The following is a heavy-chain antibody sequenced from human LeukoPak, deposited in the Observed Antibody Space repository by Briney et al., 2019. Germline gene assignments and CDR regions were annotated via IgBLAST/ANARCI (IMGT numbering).Heavy chain of an antibody. CDR1: GFTFISYA. CDR2: ISYDGSNK. J-gene: IGHJ4*02. V-gene: IGHV3-30-3*01. D-gene: IGHD5-18*01. Sequence: GGSLRLSCAASGFTFISYAMHWVRQAPGKGLEWVAVISYDGSNKYYADSVKGRFTISRDNSKNTLYLQMNSLRAEDTAVYYCARDHEGDSYGFDYWGQGTLVTVSS. CDR3: ARDHEGDSYGFDY.